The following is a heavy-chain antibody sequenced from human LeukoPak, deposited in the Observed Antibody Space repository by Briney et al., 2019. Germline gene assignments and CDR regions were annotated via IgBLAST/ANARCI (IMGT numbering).Heavy chain of an antibody. J-gene: IGHJ5*02. Sequence: GGSRRLSCAASGFTFNLYGMSWVRQVPGKGLEWVSGISGYGANTYYADSVKGRFTISRDNSKNTVFLQMNSLTVEDTAVYHCAKDRGPYLGIDNNWFHLWAQRTLVIVSS. D-gene: IGHD1-26*01. CDR1: GFTFNLYG. V-gene: IGHV3-23*01. CDR3: AKDRGPYLGIDNNWFHL. CDR2: ISGYGANT.